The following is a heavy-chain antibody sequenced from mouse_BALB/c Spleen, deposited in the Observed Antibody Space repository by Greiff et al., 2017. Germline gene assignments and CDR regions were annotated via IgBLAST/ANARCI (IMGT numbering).Heavy chain of an antibody. CDR1: GYSITSDYA. D-gene: IGHD2-1*01. Sequence: EVKLVESGPGLVKPSQSLSLTCTVTGYSITSDYAWNWIRQFPGNKLEWMGYISYSGSTSYNPSLKSRISITRDTSKNQFFLQLNSVTTEDTATYYCASPYGNFPWFAYWGQGTLVTVSA. CDR2: ISYSGST. CDR3: ASPYGNFPWFAY. V-gene: IGHV3-2*02. J-gene: IGHJ3*01.